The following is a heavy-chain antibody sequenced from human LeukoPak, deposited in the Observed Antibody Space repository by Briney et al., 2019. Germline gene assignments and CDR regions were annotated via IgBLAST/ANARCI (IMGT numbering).Heavy chain of an antibody. CDR2: IYHSGST. CDR1: GGSISSGGYY. CDR3: VRRVATTGIYGFDI. V-gene: IGHV4-61*08. D-gene: IGHD6-13*01. J-gene: IGHJ3*02. Sequence: SETLSLTCTVSGGSISSGGYYWSWIRQPPGKGLEWIGYIYHSGSTNYNPSLKSRVTISVDTSKNQFSLKLSSVTAADTAMYYCVRRVATTGIYGFDIWGQGTMVTVSS.